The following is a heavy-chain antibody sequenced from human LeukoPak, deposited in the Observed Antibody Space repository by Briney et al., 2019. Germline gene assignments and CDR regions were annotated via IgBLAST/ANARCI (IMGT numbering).Heavy chain of an antibody. CDR3: AKGAYDYIEIGYFDS. J-gene: IGHJ4*02. D-gene: IGHD5-12*01. V-gene: IGHV3-23*01. Sequence: GGSLRLSCAASGFTFSRYSMNWVRQAPGKGLEWVSVLIGSSGSTDYADSVKGRFTISRDNSKNTVFLQMNSLRAEDTAIYYCAKGAYDYIEIGYFDSWGQGTLVTVSS. CDR1: GFTFSRYS. CDR2: LIGSSGST.